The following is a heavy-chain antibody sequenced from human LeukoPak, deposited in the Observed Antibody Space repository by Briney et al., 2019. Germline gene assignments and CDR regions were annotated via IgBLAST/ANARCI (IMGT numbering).Heavy chain of an antibody. Sequence: SETLSLTCTVSGGSISSYYWGWIRQPPGKGLEWIGYIYYSGSTNYNPSLKSRVTISVDTSKNQFSLKLSSVTAADTAVYYCARHGPSYYYDSSGSRDAFDIWGQGTMVTVSS. CDR3: ARHGPSYYYDSSGSRDAFDI. CDR1: GGSISSYY. CDR2: IYYSGST. D-gene: IGHD3-22*01. J-gene: IGHJ3*02. V-gene: IGHV4-59*08.